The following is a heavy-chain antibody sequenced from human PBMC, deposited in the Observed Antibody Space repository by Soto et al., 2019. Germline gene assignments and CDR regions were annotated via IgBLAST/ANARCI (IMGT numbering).Heavy chain of an antibody. CDR1: GFTFDDYA. CDR3: AKDTLRIEGVVGATGAFDM. J-gene: IGHJ3*02. D-gene: IGHD1-26*01. V-gene: IGHV3-43*02. Sequence: GGSLRLSCAASGFTFDDYAMHWVRQAPGKGLEWVSLISGDGGSTYYADSVKVRFTISRDNSKNSLYLQMNSLRTEDTDLYKCAKDTLRIEGVVGATGAFDMRGQGTMVTVSS. CDR2: ISGDGGST.